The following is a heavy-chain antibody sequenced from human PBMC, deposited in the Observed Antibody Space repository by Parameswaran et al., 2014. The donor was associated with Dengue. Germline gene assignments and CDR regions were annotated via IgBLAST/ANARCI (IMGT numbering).Heavy chain of an antibody. CDR2: ISSSGSTI. CDR3: ARDRPILPAAPQGGYMDV. Sequence: WIRQPPGKGLEWVSYISSSGSTIYYADSVKGRFTISRDNAKNSLYLQMNSLRAEDTAVYYCARDRPILPAAPQGGYMDVWGKGTTVTVSS. V-gene: IGHV3-11*04. J-gene: IGHJ6*03. D-gene: IGHD2-2*01.